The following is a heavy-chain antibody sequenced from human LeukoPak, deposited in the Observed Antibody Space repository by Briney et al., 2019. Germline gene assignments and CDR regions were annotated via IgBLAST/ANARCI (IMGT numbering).Heavy chain of an antibody. J-gene: IGHJ4*02. CDR2: IYTSGST. Sequence: SETLSLTCTVCGGSISSYYWSWIRQPAGKGLEWIGRIYTSGSTNYNPSLKSRVTMSVDTSKNQFSLKLSSVTAADTAVYYCASGSRDCGGDCYYYFDYWGQGTLVTVSS. V-gene: IGHV4-4*07. CDR3: ASGSRDCGGDCYYYFDY. CDR1: GGSISSYY. D-gene: IGHD2-21*02.